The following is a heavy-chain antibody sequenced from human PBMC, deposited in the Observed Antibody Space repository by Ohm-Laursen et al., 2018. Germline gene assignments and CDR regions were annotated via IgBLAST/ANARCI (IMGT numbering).Heavy chain of an antibody. D-gene: IGHD3-3*01. CDR3: AKVDDFWSGYYYYYYGMDV. CDR2: ISGSGGST. V-gene: IGHV3-23*01. CDR1: GFTFSSYA. Sequence: SLRLSCSAPGFTFSSYAMSWVRQAPGKGLEWVSAISGSGGSTYYADSVKGRFTISRHNSKNTLYLQMNSLRAEDTAVYYCAKVDDFWSGYYYYYYGMDVWGQGTTVTVSS. J-gene: IGHJ6*02.